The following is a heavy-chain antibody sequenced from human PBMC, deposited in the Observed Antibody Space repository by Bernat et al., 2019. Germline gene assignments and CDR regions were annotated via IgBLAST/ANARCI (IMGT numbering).Heavy chain of an antibody. CDR2: ISYDGSNK. CDR1: GFTFSSYA. J-gene: IGHJ6*02. CDR3: ARDLMVAGNGMDV. D-gene: IGHD2-8*01. V-gene: IGHV3-30-3*01. Sequence: QVQLVESGGGVVQPGRSLRLSCAASGFTFSSYAVHWVRQAPGKGLEWVAVISYDGSNKYYADSVKGRFTISRDNSKNTLYLQMNSLRAEDTAVYYCARDLMVAGNGMDVWGQGTTVTVSS.